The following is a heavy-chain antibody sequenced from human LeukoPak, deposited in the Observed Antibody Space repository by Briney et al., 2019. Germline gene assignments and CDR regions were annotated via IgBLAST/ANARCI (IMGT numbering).Heavy chain of an antibody. D-gene: IGHD3-22*01. J-gene: IGHJ4*02. CDR1: GFTFSSYE. CDR2: ISSSGSTI. V-gene: IGHV3-48*03. CDR3: ARDREYYDSSGYYDY. Sequence: GGSLRLSCAASGFTFSSYEMNWVRQAPGKGLEWVSYISSSGSTIYYADSVKGRFTISRDNAKNSLYLQMNSLRAEDTAVYYCARDREYYDSSGYYDYWGQGTLVTVSS.